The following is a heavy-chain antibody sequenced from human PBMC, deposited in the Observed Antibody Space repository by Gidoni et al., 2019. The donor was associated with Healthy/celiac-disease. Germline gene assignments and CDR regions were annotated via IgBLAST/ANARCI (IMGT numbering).Heavy chain of an antibody. D-gene: IGHD2-2*02. CDR1: GFTFSSYS. V-gene: IGHV3-21*01. J-gene: IGHJ6*02. Sequence: EVQLVESGGGLVKPGGSLRLSCAASGFTFSSYSMNWVRQAPGKGLEWVSSISSSSSYIYYADSVKGRFTISRDNAKNSLYLQMNSLRAEDTAVYYCASSMVPAAIAGYYYYGMDVWGQGTTVTVSS. CDR3: ASSMVPAAIAGYYYYGMDV. CDR2: ISSSSSYI.